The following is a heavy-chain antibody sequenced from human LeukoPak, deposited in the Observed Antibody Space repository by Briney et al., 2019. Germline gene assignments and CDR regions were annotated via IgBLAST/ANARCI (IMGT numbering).Heavy chain of an antibody. CDR2: INHSGST. CDR1: GGSFSGYY. V-gene: IGHV4-34*01. J-gene: IGHJ6*02. D-gene: IGHD3-10*01. Sequence: PSETLSLTCAVYGGSFSGYYWSLIRQPPGKGLEWIGEINHSGSTNYNPSLKSRVTISVDTSKNQFSLKLSSVTAADTAVYYCARAVLWFGDYGMDVWGQGTTVTVSS. CDR3: ARAVLWFGDYGMDV.